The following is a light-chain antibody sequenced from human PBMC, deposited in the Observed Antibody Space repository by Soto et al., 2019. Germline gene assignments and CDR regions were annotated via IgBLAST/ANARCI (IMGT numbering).Light chain of an antibody. Sequence: EIVLTQSPATLSLSPGERATLSCRASESVRHYVVWYQQKPGQAPRLLIYDASTRATGIPARFSGSGSGTDYTLSISSLEAEDFAVYYCQHRDNWSYIFGQGTKLEMK. J-gene: IGKJ2*01. CDR1: ESVRHY. CDR2: DAS. CDR3: QHRDNWSYI. V-gene: IGKV3-11*01.